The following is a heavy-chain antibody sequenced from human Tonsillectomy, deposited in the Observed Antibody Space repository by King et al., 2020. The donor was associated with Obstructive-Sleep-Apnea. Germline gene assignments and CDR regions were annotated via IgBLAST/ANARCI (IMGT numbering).Heavy chain of an antibody. CDR2: ITSSSSSN. CDR1: GFTFSSYS. V-gene: IGHV3-21*06. CDR3: ARDEGYSYASGWFDP. D-gene: IGHD5-18*01. Sequence: VQLVESGGGLIKPGGSLTLSCAASGFTFSSYSMSWVRQAPGKGLEWVSSITSSSSSNFYADSVKGRFTISRDNAKNSLYLQMNSLRAEDTAVYYCARDEGYSYASGWFDPWGQETLVTVSS. J-gene: IGHJ5*02.